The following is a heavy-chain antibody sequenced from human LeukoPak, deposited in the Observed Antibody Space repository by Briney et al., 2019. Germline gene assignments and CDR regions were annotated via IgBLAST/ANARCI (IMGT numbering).Heavy chain of an antibody. J-gene: IGHJ4*02. D-gene: IGHD3-22*01. CDR1: GVSISSYY. V-gene: IGHV4-59*01. CDR3: AGGNFYDSRGHPYHFHF. Sequence: PSETLSLTCTVSGVSISSYYWSWIRQPPGKGLEWIGYIYYSENTNYNSSLKSRVTISEDTSKNQFSLKLTSVTAADKAVYYCAGGNFYDSRGHPYHFHFWGQGTLVSVSS. CDR2: IYYSENT.